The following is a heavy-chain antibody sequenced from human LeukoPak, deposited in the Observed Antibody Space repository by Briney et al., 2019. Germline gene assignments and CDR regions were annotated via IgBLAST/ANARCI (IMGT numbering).Heavy chain of an antibody. J-gene: IGHJ3*02. CDR3: ERGWARDGFNI. Sequence: SQTLSLTCVISGDSSISKNAWNWVRQSPSGGLECLGRTYYSSKWYSEYAESVKSRITINVDTPKNQFSLQLNSVTPEDTAVYYCERGWARDGFNIWSQGTKVTVSS. CDR2: TYYSSKWYS. D-gene: IGHD6-13*01. CDR1: GDSSISKNA. V-gene: IGHV6-1*01.